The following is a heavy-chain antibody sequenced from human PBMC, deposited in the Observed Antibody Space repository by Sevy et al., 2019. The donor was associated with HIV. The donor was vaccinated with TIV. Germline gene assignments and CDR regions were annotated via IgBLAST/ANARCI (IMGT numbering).Heavy chain of an antibody. V-gene: IGHV3-30*04. CDR3: ARERQEWPFYGMDV. D-gene: IGHD2-8*01. Sequence: GGSLRLSCAASGFTFSSYAMHWVRQAPGKGLEWVAVISYDGSNKYYADSVKGRFTISWDNAKNSLFLQMNSLRAEDTDVYYCARERQEWPFYGMDVWGQGTTVTVSS. CDR1: GFTFSSYA. CDR2: ISYDGSNK. J-gene: IGHJ6*02.